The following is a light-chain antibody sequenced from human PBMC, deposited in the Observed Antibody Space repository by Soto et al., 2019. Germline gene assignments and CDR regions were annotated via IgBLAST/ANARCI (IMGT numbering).Light chain of an antibody. CDR1: QSVSIH. CDR2: DTS. Sequence: ETVMTQSPGTLSVSLGERATLSCRASQSVSIHLAWYQQKPGQAPRLLIYDTSTRATGIPARFSGSGSGTEFTLTISRLEPEDSAVYYCQQYGSSPPITFGQGTRLET. CDR3: QQYGSSPPIT. J-gene: IGKJ5*01. V-gene: IGKV3-20*01.